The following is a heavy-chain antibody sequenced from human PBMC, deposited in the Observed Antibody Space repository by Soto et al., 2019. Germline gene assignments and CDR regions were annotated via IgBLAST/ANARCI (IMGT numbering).Heavy chain of an antibody. CDR1: GFTFSSYG. V-gene: IGHV3-33*01. D-gene: IGHD2-15*01. CDR2: IWFDGSDK. Sequence: GGSLRLSCAASGFTFSSYGMHWVRQALGKGLEWVALIWFDGSDKYYTESVKGRFTISRDNSKSTLYLQMNSLRAEDTAVYYCARLYCSASSCYSVGAFDIRGQGTMVTVSS. J-gene: IGHJ3*02. CDR3: ARLYCSASSCYSVGAFDI.